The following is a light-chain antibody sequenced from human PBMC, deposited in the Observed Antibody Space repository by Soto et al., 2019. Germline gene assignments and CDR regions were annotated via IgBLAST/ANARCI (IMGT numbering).Light chain of an antibody. V-gene: IGKV3-11*01. CDR1: QSFRGL. CDR3: QQRHMWPIT. J-gene: IGKJ5*01. CDR2: DAY. Sequence: EVVLTQSPVTLSLSPGERATLSCRASQSFRGLLAWYQQKPGQAPRLLIYDAYNRATGIPPRFSGGGSGTDFTLTISSLETEDSAVYYCQQRHMWPITFGQGTHWRL.